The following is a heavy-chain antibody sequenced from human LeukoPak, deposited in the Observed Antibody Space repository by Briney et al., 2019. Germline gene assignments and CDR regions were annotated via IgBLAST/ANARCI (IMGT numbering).Heavy chain of an antibody. CDR1: GFTFSGYW. CDR3: ARDTCWYFDL. J-gene: IGHJ2*01. D-gene: IGHD3-16*01. CDR2: ITGDGSNT. Sequence: AGSLRLSCAASGFTFSGYWMHWARQVPGKGLVWGSRITGDGSNTTYADSVKGRFTISRDNAKNTVFLQMISLRAEDTAVYYCARDTCWYFDLWGRGTLVTVSS. V-gene: IGHV3-74*01.